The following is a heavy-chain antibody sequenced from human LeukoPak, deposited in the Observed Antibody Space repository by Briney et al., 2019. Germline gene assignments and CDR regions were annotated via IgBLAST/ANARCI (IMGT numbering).Heavy chain of an antibody. CDR3: AKYGVLGQHYYYYYMDV. D-gene: IGHD2-8*01. V-gene: IGHV3-21*04. CDR1: GFTFSSYS. Sequence: GGSLRLSCAASGFTFSSYSMNWVRQAPGKGLEWVSSSSSSSSYIYYADSVKGRFTISRDNSKNTLYLQMNSLRAEDTAVYYCAKYGVLGQHYYYYYMDVWGKGTTVTVSS. CDR2: SSSSSSYI. J-gene: IGHJ6*03.